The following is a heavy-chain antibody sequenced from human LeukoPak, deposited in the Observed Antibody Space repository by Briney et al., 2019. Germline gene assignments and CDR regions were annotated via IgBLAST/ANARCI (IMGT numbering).Heavy chain of an antibody. V-gene: IGHV1-2*02. Sequence: GASVKVSCKASGYTFTSYDINWVRQAPGQGLEWMGWINPNSGGTNYAQKFQGRVTMTRDTSISTAYMELSRLRSDDTAVYYCARDRHGSGSYNGYWGQGTLVTVSS. CDR3: ARDRHGSGSYNGY. CDR2: INPNSGGT. CDR1: GYTFTSYD. D-gene: IGHD3-10*01. J-gene: IGHJ4*02.